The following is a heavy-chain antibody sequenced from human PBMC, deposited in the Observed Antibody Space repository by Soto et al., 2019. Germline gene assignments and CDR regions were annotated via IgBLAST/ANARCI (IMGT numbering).Heavy chain of an antibody. CDR3: TREMREAAYYYGMAV. CDR1: GGTFSSYG. D-gene: IGHD3-10*01. Sequence: QVQLVQSGAEVKKPGSTVKVSCKSSGGTFSSYGISWVRQAPGQGLEWMGGIIPIFGTAKYAQKFQGRVTITADASTNTAYMELSSLRSDDTAAYYCTREMREAAYYYGMAVWGQGTTVTVSS. J-gene: IGHJ6*02. CDR2: IIPIFGTA. V-gene: IGHV1-69*01.